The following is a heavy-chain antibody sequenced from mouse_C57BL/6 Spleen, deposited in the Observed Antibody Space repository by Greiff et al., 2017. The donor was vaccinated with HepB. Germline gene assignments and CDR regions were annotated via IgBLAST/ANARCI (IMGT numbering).Heavy chain of an antibody. CDR3: ASRGNSGAMDY. CDR2: IYPRSGNT. CDR1: GYTFTSYG. Sequence: VKLMESGAELARPGASVKLSCKASGYTFTSYGISWVKQRTGQGLEWIGEIYPRSGNTYYNEKFKGKATLTADKSSSTAYMELRSLTSEDSAVYFCASRGNSGAMDYWGQGTSVTVSS. D-gene: IGHD3-1*01. J-gene: IGHJ4*01. V-gene: IGHV1-81*01.